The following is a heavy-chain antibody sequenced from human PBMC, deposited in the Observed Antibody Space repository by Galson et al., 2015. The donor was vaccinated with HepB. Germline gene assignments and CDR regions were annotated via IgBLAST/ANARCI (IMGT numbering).Heavy chain of an antibody. V-gene: IGHV3-33*01. CDR1: GFTFSSYG. CDR3: ARGSSITKVRQWLVHY. J-gene: IGHJ4*02. CDR2: IWYDGSNK. D-gene: IGHD6-19*01. Sequence: SLRLSCAASGFTFSSYGMHWVRQAPGKGLEWVAVIWYDGSNKYYADSVKGRFTISRDNSKNTLYLQMNSLRAEDTAVYYCARGSSITKVRQWLVHYWGQGTLVTVSS.